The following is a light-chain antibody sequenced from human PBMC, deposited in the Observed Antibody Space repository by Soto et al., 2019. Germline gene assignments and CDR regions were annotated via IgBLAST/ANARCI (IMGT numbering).Light chain of an antibody. V-gene: IGKV3-15*01. CDR2: GAS. CDR3: QQYNNWPLT. CDR1: QSVSSN. J-gene: IGKJ4*01. Sequence: EIVTTQSPATLSVSPGERATLSCRASQSVSSNLAWYQQKPGLAPRLLIYGASTRATGIPARFSGSGSGTEFTLTISSLQSEDFAVYYCQQYNNWPLTFGGGTKVEIK.